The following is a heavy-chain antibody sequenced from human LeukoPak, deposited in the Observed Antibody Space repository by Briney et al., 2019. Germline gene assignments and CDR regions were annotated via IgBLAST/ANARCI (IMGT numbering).Heavy chain of an antibody. D-gene: IGHD5-18*01. J-gene: IGHJ4*02. CDR1: GFTFSDYN. V-gene: IGHV3-11*01. CDR2: ISRSGSTK. Sequence: PGGSLRLSCAASGFTFSDYNMRWIRQAPGKGLEWVSSISRSGSTKYYADSVKGRFTISRDNAKNSLFLQMNSLRAEDTAVYYCANTASTAMVIVFDYWGQGTLVTVSS. CDR3: ANTASTAMVIVFDY.